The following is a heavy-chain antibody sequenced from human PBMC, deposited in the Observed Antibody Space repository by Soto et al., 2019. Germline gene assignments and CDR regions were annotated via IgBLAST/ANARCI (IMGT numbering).Heavy chain of an antibody. CDR2: IRTNGGET. V-gene: IGHV3-7*01. J-gene: IGHJ4*02. Sequence: EVQLVESGGGLVQPGGSLRLSCATSGFPYTIYWMSWVRQPPGRGLEWVANIRTNGGETYYVDSVKGRFSISRDNAKNSLYLQMNRLRPEDTAVYYCVSEIPNPDFEYWGQGTLVTVSS. CDR3: VSEIPNPDFEY. CDR1: GFPYTIYW.